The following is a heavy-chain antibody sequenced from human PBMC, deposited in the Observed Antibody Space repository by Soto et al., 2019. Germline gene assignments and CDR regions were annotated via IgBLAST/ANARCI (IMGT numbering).Heavy chain of an antibody. CDR3: AIVYMVRGTIIRYFDY. CDR1: GGSMISYY. CDR2: IYYSGST. Sequence: SETLSLTCTVSGGSMISYYRGWILQPPGKGLEWIGSIYYSGSTYYNPSLKSRVTISVDTSKNQFSLKLSSVTAAYTDVYDCAIVYMVRGTIIRYFDYWGQVTLVTV. V-gene: IGHV4-39*07. J-gene: IGHJ4*02. D-gene: IGHD3-10*01.